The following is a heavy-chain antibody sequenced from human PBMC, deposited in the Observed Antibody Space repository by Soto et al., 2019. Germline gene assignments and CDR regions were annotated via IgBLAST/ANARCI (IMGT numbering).Heavy chain of an antibody. J-gene: IGHJ4*02. D-gene: IGHD3-16*01. CDR2: TNQHGTII. CDR1: GFTFSNYW. CDR3: TRDRGGGGGF. Sequence: EVHLVESGGGLVQPGGSLRLSCEASGFTFSNYWFHWVRQAPGKGLVWVSRTNQHGTIIDYADFAKGRFTISRDNAKNMLYLKRNSRRAGDRFVYYCTRDRGGGGGFWGQGTLVTVSS. V-gene: IGHV3-74*01.